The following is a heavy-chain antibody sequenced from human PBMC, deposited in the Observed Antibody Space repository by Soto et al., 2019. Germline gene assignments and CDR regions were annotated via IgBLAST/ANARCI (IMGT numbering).Heavy chain of an antibody. V-gene: IGHV4-59*01. D-gene: IGHD6-6*01. CDR1: GGSISSYD. CDR3: ARDPSIAARISWFDP. CDR2: IYYSGST. Sequence: SENLSLSCTVYGGSISSYDWSWIRQPPGKGLEWIGYIYYSGSTNYNPSLKRRVTISVDTSKNHFSLKLSSVTAAATALFSCARDPSIAARISWFDPCGLGTLVPLS. J-gene: IGHJ5*02.